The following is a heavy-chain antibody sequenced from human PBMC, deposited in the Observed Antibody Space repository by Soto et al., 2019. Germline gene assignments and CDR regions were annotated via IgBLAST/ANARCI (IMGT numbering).Heavy chain of an antibody. D-gene: IGHD4-4*01. CDR1: GYTFTGYY. Sequence: ASVKVSCKASGYTFTGYYMHWVRQAPGQGLEWMGWINPNSGGTNYAQKFQGRVTMARDTSISTAYMELSRLRSDDTAVYYCARAVMTTASYYYYGMDVWGQGTTVTVSS. CDR2: INPNSGGT. CDR3: ARAVMTTASYYYYGMDV. J-gene: IGHJ6*02. V-gene: IGHV1-2*02.